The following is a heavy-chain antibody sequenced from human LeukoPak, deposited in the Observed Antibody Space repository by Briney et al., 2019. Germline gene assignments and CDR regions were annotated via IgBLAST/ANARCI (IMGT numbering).Heavy chain of an antibody. Sequence: PSETLSLTCTVSGGSISSDYWSWIRQPPGKGRELIGYIYYSGSTTYNPSLKSRVTISVDTSKNQFSLKLSSVTAADTAVYYCARVDYYFDYWGQGTLVTVSS. CDR1: GGSISSDY. CDR2: IYYSGST. J-gene: IGHJ4*02. V-gene: IGHV4-59*08. CDR3: ARVDYYFDY. D-gene: IGHD5-12*01.